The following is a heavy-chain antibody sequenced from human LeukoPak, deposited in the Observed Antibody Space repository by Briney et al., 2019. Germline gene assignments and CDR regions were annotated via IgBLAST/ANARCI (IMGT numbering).Heavy chain of an antibody. CDR1: GGTFSSYA. V-gene: IGHV1-69*04. J-gene: IGHJ5*02. Sequence: ASVKVSCKASGGTFSSYAISWVRQAPGQGLEWMGRIIPILGIANYAQKFQGRVTITADKSTSTAYMELSSLRSEDTAVYYCARGFGYCSSTSCSRGYWFDPWGQETLVTVSS. CDR3: ARGFGYCSSTSCSRGYWFDP. D-gene: IGHD2-2*03. CDR2: IIPILGIA.